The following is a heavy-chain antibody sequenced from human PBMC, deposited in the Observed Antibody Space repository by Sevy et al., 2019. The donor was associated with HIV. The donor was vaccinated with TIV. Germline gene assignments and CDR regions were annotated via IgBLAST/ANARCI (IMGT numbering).Heavy chain of an antibody. CDR1: GYTFSNYG. CDR3: ARDRLHDWGEGWFDP. J-gene: IGHJ5*02. V-gene: IGHV1-18*01. Sequence: ASVKVSCKASGYTFSNYGISWVRQAPGQGHEWMGWISPFNNKTNYAQKFQGRVSLTSDTSATTAYMEVTSLRSDDKAVYYCARDRLHDWGEGWFDPWGQGTLVTVSS. D-gene: IGHD2-21*01. CDR2: ISPFNNKT.